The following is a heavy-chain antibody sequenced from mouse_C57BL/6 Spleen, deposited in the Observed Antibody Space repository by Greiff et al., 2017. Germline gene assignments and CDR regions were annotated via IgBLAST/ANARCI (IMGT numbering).Heavy chain of an antibody. CDR2: INPSNGGT. J-gene: IGHJ1*03. CDR3: ARCDGNYDYWYFDV. CDR1: GYTFTSYW. V-gene: IGHV1-53*01. Sequence: QVQLQQPGTELVKPGASVKLSCKASGYTFTSYWMHWVKQRPGQGLEWIGNINPSNGGTNYNEKFKSKATLTVDKSSSTAYMQLSSLTSEDSAVYYCARCDGNYDYWYFDVWGTGTTVTVSS. D-gene: IGHD2-1*01.